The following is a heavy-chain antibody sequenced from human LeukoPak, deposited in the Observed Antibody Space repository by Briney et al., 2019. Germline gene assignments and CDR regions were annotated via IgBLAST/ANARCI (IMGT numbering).Heavy chain of an antibody. CDR3: GRGDPDY. V-gene: IGHV3-7*01. CDR2: INQAGSDK. CDR1: GFSFRTYW. Sequence: GGSLRLSCEVSGFSFRTYWMKWVRQAPGKGLEWVANINQAGSDKYVDSVMGRFTISRDNAKNSVYLQMNNLRAEDTGVYYCGRGDPDYWGQGTLVTVSS. J-gene: IGHJ4*02.